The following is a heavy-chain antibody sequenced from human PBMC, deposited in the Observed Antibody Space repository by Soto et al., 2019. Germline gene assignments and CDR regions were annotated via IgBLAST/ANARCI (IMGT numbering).Heavy chain of an antibody. J-gene: IGHJ6*02. V-gene: IGHV1-18*01. CDR1: GYTFTSYG. CDR2: ISAYNGST. D-gene: IGHD3-22*01. Sequence: ASVKVSCKASGYTFTSYGIIWVRQAPGQGLEWMGWISAYNGSTNYAQKLQGRVTMTTDTSTSTAYMELRSLRSDDTAVYYCARGFYYDSSGYLDYYYGMDVWGQGTTVTVSS. CDR3: ARGFYYDSSGYLDYYYGMDV.